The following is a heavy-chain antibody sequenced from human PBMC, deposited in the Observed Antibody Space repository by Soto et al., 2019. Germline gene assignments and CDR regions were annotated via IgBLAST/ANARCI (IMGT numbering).Heavy chain of an antibody. CDR1: GFTFSSYG. Sequence: QVQLVESGGGVVQPGRSLRLSCAASGFTFSSYGMNWVRQAPSKRLEWVAVIWNDGSNKYYADSVKGRFTISRDNSKNTLYLQMNSLRAEDTAVYYCARDRNGGRRFDYWGQGTLVTVSS. V-gene: IGHV3-33*01. J-gene: IGHJ4*02. CDR3: ARDRNGGRRFDY. CDR2: IWNDGSNK. D-gene: IGHD2-15*01.